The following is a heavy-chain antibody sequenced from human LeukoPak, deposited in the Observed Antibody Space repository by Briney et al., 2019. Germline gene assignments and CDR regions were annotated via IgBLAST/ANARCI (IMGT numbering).Heavy chain of an antibody. J-gene: IGHJ6*02. V-gene: IGHV4-34*01. CDR1: GGSFSGYF. Sequence: SETLSLTCAVYGGSFSGYFWSWIRQPPGKGLEWIGEINHSGSTNYNPSLKSRVTISVDTSKNQFSLKLSSVTAADTAVYYCARGRRGYGMDVWGQGTTVTVSS. CDR3: ARGRRGYGMDV. CDR2: INHSGST.